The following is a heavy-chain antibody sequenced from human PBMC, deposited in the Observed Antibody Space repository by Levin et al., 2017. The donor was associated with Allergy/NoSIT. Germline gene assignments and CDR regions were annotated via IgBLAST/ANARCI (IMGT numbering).Heavy chain of an antibody. Sequence: GESLKISCAASGFTFSSYAMSWVRQAPGKGLEWVSAISGSGGSTYYADSVKGRFTISRDNSKNTLYLQMNSLRAEDTAVYYCAKPRITMVQGAYDAFDIWGQGTMVTVSS. CDR3: AKPRITMVQGAYDAFDI. CDR2: ISGSGGST. CDR1: GFTFSSYA. D-gene: IGHD3-10*01. J-gene: IGHJ3*02. V-gene: IGHV3-23*01.